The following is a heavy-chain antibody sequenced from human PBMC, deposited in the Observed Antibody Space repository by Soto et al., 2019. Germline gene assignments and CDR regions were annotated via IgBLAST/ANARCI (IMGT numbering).Heavy chain of an antibody. V-gene: IGHV3-66*01. CDR3: ARDTSGYSYEGLDY. CDR1: GITVSTNY. D-gene: IGHD3-22*01. J-gene: IGHJ4*02. Sequence: PGGSLRLSCAASGITVSTNYMTWVRQAPGKGLEWVSEIYTGGTTYYADSVKDRFIISRDNSKNTLYLQMTSLRAEDTAVYYCARDTSGYSYEGLDYWGLGTLVTVSS. CDR2: IYTGGTT.